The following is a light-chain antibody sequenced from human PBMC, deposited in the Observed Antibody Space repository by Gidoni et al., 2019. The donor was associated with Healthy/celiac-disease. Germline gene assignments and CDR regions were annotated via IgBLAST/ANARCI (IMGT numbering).Light chain of an antibody. J-gene: IGLJ2*01. CDR1: SSDVGGYNY. Sequence: QSALTQPRSVSGSPGQSVTISCTGTSSDVGGYNYVSWYQQHPGKAPKLMIYDVSKRPPGVPDRFSGSKSGNTASLTISGLQAEDEADYYCCSYAGSYTFEVFGGGTKLTVL. CDR3: CSYAGSYTFEV. CDR2: DVS. V-gene: IGLV2-11*01.